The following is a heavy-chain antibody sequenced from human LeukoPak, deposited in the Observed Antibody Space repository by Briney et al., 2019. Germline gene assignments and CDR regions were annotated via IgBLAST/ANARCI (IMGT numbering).Heavy chain of an antibody. D-gene: IGHD3-16*01. CDR3: ARLRSRTGIRYYYYYYGMDV. CDR1: GGSISSYY. Sequence: SETLSLTCTVSGGSISSYYWSWIRQPPGKGLEWIGYIYYSGSTNYNPSLKGRVTISVDTSKNQFSLKLSSVTAADTAVYYCARLRSRTGIRYYYYYYGMDVWGQGTTVTVSS. CDR2: IYYSGST. V-gene: IGHV4-59*01. J-gene: IGHJ6*02.